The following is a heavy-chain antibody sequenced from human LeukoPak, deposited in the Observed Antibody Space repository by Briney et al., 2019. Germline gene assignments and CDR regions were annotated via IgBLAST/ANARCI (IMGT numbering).Heavy chain of an antibody. D-gene: IGHD6-13*01. V-gene: IGHV3-20*04. CDR1: GFTFDDYG. CDR2: INWNGGST. Sequence: GGSLRLSCAASGFTFDDYGMSWVRQAPGKGLEWVSGINWNGGSTGYADSVKGRFTISRDNAKNSLYLQMNSLRAEDTALYYCARGSYSSSWYLVSYYYYMDVWGKGTTVTISS. J-gene: IGHJ6*03. CDR3: ARGSYSSSWYLVSYYYYMDV.